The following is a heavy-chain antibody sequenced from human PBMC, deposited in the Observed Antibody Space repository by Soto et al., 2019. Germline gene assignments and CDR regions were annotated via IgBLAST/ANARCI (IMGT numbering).Heavy chain of an antibody. CDR2: ISWNSGSI. J-gene: IGHJ5*02. D-gene: IGHD6-19*01. V-gene: IGHV3-9*01. Sequence: GGSLRLSCAASGLTFDDYAMHWVRQAPGKGLEWVSGISWNSGSIGYADSVKGRFTISRDNAKNSLYLQMNSLRAEDTALYYCAKDISSGWYGGGWFDPWGQGTLVTVSS. CDR1: GLTFDDYA. CDR3: AKDISSGWYGGGWFDP.